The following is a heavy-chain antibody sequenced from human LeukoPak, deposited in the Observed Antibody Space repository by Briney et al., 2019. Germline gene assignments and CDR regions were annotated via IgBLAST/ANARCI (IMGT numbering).Heavy chain of an antibody. CDR2: IYYSGST. J-gene: IGHJ1*01. CDR1: GGSMSSSSYY. CDR3: ARHYSSSWYTISQYFQH. Sequence: SETLSLTCTVSGGSMSSSSYYWGWLRQPPGKGLEWIGSIYYSGSTYYNPSLKSRVTISVDTSKNQFSLKLSSVTAADTAVYYCARHYSSSWYTISQYFQHWGQGTLVTVSS. V-gene: IGHV4-39*01. D-gene: IGHD6-13*01.